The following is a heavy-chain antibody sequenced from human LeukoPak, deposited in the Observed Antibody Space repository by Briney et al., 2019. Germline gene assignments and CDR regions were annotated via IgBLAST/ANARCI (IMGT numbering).Heavy chain of an antibody. D-gene: IGHD3-10*01. CDR3: ARDQVNYYGSEPDAFDI. CDR2: ISSSSSYT. Sequence: GGSLRLSCAASGFTFSDYYMSWIRQAPGKGLEWVSYISSSSSYTNYADSVKGRFTISRDNAKNSLYLQMNSLRAEDTAVYYCARDQVNYYGSEPDAFDIWGQGTLVTVSS. J-gene: IGHJ3*02. CDR1: GFTFSDYY. V-gene: IGHV3-11*06.